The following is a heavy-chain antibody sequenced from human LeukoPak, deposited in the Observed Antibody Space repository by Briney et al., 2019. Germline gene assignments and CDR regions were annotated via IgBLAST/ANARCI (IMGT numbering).Heavy chain of an antibody. CDR1: GFTFDDYA. CDR3: AKALLHYYFLTGPDH. D-gene: IGHD3-9*01. Sequence: GRSLRLSCAASGFTFDDYAMHWVRQAPGKGLEWVSGISWNSGSIGYADSVKGRFTISRDNAKNSLYLQMNSLRAEDTALYYCAKALLHYYFLTGPDHWGQGTLVTVSS. V-gene: IGHV3-9*01. CDR2: ISWNSGSI. J-gene: IGHJ4*02.